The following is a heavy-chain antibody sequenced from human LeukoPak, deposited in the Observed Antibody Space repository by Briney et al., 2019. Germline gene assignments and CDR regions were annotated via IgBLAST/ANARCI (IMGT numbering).Heavy chain of an antibody. CDR1: GFTFSSYA. Sequence: GGSLRLSCAASGFTFSSYAMSWVRQAPGKGLEWVSAIRGGGGITYYADSVKGRFTISRDNSKNTLCLQMNGLRAEDTAVYYCANGHFGSGSYPILDYWGQGTLVTVSS. CDR2: IRGGGGIT. CDR3: ANGHFGSGSYPILDY. V-gene: IGHV3-23*01. J-gene: IGHJ4*02. D-gene: IGHD3-10*01.